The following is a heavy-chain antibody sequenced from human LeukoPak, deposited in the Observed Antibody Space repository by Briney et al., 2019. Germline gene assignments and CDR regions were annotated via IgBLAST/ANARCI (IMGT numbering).Heavy chain of an antibody. D-gene: IGHD3-22*01. J-gene: IGHJ5*02. Sequence: SETLSLTCTVSGGSISSYYWSWIRQPPGKGLEWIGYIYYSGSTNYNPSLKSRVTISVDTSKNQFSLKLSSVTAADTAVYYCARDGDYYDCSGYYYPNWFDPWGQGTLVTVSS. CDR2: IYYSGST. CDR3: ARDGDYYDCSGYYYPNWFDP. CDR1: GGSISSYY. V-gene: IGHV4-59*01.